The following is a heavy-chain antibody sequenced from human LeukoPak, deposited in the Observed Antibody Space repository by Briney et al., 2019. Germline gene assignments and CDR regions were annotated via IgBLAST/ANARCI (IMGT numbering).Heavy chain of an antibody. Sequence: GRPLRLSCAVSGFTFSSYDMNWVRQAPGKGLEWVSTISSSSNYIHYADSVKGRFTISRDNAKNSLYLQMNSLRAEDTAVYFCARGTLGAWGWWGQGTLVSVSA. CDR3: ARGTLGAWGW. J-gene: IGHJ4*02. CDR2: ISSSSNYI. V-gene: IGHV3-21*01. CDR1: GFTFSSYD. D-gene: IGHD6-19*01.